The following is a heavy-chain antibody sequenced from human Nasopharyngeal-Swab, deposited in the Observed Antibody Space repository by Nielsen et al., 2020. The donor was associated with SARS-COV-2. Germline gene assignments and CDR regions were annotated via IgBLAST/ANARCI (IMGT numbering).Heavy chain of an antibody. Sequence: RQAPGKGLEWIGTIFSSGSTYNPSLKSRVTMSVDTSKNQFSLKLTSVTAADTAVYYCARDESGDYLGLPFDHWGREPWSPSPQ. V-gene: IGHV4-39*07. CDR3: ARDESGDYLGLPFDH. CDR2: IFSSGST. D-gene: IGHD4-17*01. J-gene: IGHJ4*02.